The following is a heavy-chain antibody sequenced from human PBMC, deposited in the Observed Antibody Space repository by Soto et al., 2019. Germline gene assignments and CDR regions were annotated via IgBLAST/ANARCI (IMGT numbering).Heavy chain of an antibody. J-gene: IGHJ6*02. V-gene: IGHV3-15*01. Sequence: GGSLRLSCAASGITFSNAWMTWVRQAPGKGLEWVGRIKSITDGGTTDYAAPVKGRFTISRDDSKDTLYLQMNNLRTEDTAVYHCPTASAYSVVVPATLGMEVWGQGTTVTVSS. CDR2: IKSITDGGTT. D-gene: IGHD2-2*01. CDR1: GITFSNAW. CDR3: PTASAYSVVVPATLGMEV.